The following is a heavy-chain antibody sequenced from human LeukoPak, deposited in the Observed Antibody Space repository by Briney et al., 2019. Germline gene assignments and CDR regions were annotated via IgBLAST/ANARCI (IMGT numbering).Heavy chain of an antibody. CDR1: GYTFTGYY. D-gene: IGHD6-13*01. V-gene: IGHV1-2*06. Sequence: ASVKVSCKASGYTFTGYYMHWVRQAPGQGLEWMGRINPNSGGTNYAQKFQGRVTMTRDTSISTAYMELSRLRSDDTAVYYCARDPTPSSSSGMKRLDPWGQGTLVTVSS. CDR2: INPNSGGT. J-gene: IGHJ5*02. CDR3: ARDPTPSSSSGMKRLDP.